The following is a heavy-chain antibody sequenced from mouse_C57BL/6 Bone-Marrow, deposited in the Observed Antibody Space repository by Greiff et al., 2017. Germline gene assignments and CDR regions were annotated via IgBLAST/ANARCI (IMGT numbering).Heavy chain of an antibody. V-gene: IGHV7-3*01. CDR1: GFTFTDYY. CDR2: IRNKANGYTT. CDR3: ARSLGSSYGVLFAY. J-gene: IGHJ3*01. Sequence: EVQLVESGGGLVQPGGSLSLSCAASGFTFTDYYMSWVRQPPGKALEWLGFIRNKANGYTTEYSASVKGRFTISRDNSQSILYLQMNALRAEDSATYYCARSLGSSYGVLFAYWGQGTLVTVSA. D-gene: IGHD1-1*01.